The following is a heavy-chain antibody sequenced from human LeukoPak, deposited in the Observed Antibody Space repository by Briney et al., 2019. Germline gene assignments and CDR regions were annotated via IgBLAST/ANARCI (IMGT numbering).Heavy chain of an antibody. CDR2: IYTSGGT. CDR1: GGSISSYY. CDR3: ARLGDSSGNSAFDI. D-gene: IGHD3-22*01. Sequence: PSETLSLTCTVSGGSISSYYWSWIRQPAGKGLEWIGRIYTSGGTNYNPSLKSRVTISVDKSKNQFSLKLSSVTAADTAVYYCARLGDSSGNSAFDIWGQGTMVTVSS. J-gene: IGHJ3*02. V-gene: IGHV4-4*07.